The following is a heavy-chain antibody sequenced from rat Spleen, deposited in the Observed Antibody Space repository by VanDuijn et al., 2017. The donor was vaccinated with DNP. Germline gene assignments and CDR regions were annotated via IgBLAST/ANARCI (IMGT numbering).Heavy chain of an antibody. D-gene: IGHD1-1*01. Sequence: EVQLQESGPGLVKPSQSLSLTCSVTGYSITSNYWGWIRQFPGNKVEYIGHITYSGNTNYNPSLVSRISITRDTSKNQFFLQLVSVTTEDTATYYCARLRLEWELRAMDAWGQGTSVTVSS. CDR3: ARLRLEWELRAMDA. CDR2: ITYSGNT. CDR1: GYSITSNY. V-gene: IGHV3-1*01. J-gene: IGHJ4*01.